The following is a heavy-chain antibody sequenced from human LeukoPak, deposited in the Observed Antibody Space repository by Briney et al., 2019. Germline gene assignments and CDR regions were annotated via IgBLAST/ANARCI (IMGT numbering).Heavy chain of an antibody. D-gene: IGHD3-10*01. CDR3: AKGTYGFPSRYYMDV. J-gene: IGHJ6*03. CDR1: GFTFEGHG. Sequence: PGGFLTLSCAASGFTFEGHGMHWLRQAPGKGLEGVSHTARGGVTTYYADSVKGRFAISRDKNKHFVYLQMNSLRRDDSAQYYCAKGTYGFPSRYYMDVWGKGTRVTVSS. CDR2: TARGGVTT. V-gene: IGHV3-43*02.